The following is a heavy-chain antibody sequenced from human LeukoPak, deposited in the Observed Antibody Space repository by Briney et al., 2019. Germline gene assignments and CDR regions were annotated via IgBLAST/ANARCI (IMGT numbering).Heavy chain of an antibody. CDR2: INHSGST. D-gene: IGHD3-22*01. CDR3: ARDQYYYDSSGYSGLDY. J-gene: IGHJ4*02. CDR1: GGSISSYY. V-gene: IGHV4-34*01. Sequence: SETLSLTCTVSGGSISSYYWSWIRQPPGKGLEWIGEINHSGSTNYNPSLKSRVTMSVDTSKNQFSLKLSSVTAADTTVYYCARDQYYYDSSGYSGLDYWGQGTLVTVSS.